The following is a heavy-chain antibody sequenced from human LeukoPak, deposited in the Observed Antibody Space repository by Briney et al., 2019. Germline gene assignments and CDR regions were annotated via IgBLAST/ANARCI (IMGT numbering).Heavy chain of an antibody. J-gene: IGHJ4*02. CDR1: GFTVSSNY. Sequence: GGSLRLSCAASGFTVSSNYMNWVRQAPGKGLEWVSVIYSGGNTYHADSVKGRFTISRDNSKNTLYLQMNSLRAEDTAVYYCAKTGTPWYYFDYWGQGTLVTVSS. CDR2: IYSGGNT. D-gene: IGHD1-1*01. CDR3: AKTGTPWYYFDY. V-gene: IGHV3-53*01.